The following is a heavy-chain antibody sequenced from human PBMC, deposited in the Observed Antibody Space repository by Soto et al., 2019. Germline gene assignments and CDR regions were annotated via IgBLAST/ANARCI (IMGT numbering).Heavy chain of an antibody. Sequence: SETLSLTCTVSGGSISSYYWSWIRQPAGKGLEWIGRIYTSGSTNYNPSLKSRVTMSVDTSKNQFSLKLSSVTAADTAVYYCARDSRGSSWYVYDWFDPWGQGTLVTVSS. CDR1: GGSISSYY. D-gene: IGHD6-13*01. J-gene: IGHJ5*02. V-gene: IGHV4-4*07. CDR3: ARDSRGSSWYVYDWFDP. CDR2: IYTSGST.